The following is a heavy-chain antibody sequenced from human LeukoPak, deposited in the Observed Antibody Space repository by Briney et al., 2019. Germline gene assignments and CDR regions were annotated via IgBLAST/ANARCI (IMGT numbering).Heavy chain of an antibody. Sequence: ASVKVSCKASGYTFTGYYMHWVRQAPGQGLEWMGWINPNSGGTNYAQKFQGRVTMTRDTSISTAYMELSRLRSDDTAVYYCARRLSDYYYYMDVWGKGTTVTVSS. V-gene: IGHV1-2*02. D-gene: IGHD3-3*01. J-gene: IGHJ6*03. CDR1: GYTFTGYY. CDR2: INPNSGGT. CDR3: ARRLSDYYYYMDV.